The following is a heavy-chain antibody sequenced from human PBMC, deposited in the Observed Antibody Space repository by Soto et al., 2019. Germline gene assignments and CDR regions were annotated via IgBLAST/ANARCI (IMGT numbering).Heavy chain of an antibody. D-gene: IGHD6-13*01. CDR1: GFTFSSYG. CDR3: AKGAAAGRYYYYYYYMDV. Sequence: PGGSLRLSCAASGFTFSSYGVHWVRQAPGKGLEWVAVISYDGSNKYYADSVKGRFTISRDNSKNTLYLQMNSLRAEDTAVYYCAKGAAAGRYYYYYYYMDVWGKGTTVTVSS. V-gene: IGHV3-30*18. CDR2: ISYDGSNK. J-gene: IGHJ6*03.